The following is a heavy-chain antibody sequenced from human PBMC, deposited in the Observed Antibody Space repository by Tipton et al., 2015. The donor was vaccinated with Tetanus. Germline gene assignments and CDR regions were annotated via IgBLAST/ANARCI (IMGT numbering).Heavy chain of an antibody. CDR1: GFTFSSYS. CDR3: ARDLANRRFGSKSYYYYGMDV. CDR2: ISSSSSTI. J-gene: IGHJ6*02. Sequence: SLRLSCAASGFTFSSYSMNWVRQAPGKGLEWVSYISSSSSTIYYADSVKGRFTISRDNAKNSLYLQMNSLRDEDTAVYYCARDLANRRFGSKSYYYYGMDVWGQGTTVTVSS. D-gene: IGHD3-10*01. V-gene: IGHV3-48*02.